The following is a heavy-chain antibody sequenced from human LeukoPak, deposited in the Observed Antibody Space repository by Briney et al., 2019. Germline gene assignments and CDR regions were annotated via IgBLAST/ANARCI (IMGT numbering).Heavy chain of an antibody. CDR2: INPNSGCT. V-gene: IGHV1-2*02. CDR3: ARGTYGTLED. CDR1: GYTFTGYY. J-gene: IGHJ4*02. Sequence: ASVKVSCKASGYTFTGYYMHWWRQAPGQGLQWMGWINPNSGCTNYAQKFQGRVTMTRDTSISTAYMELSRLRSDDTAVYSCARGTYGTLEDWGQGTLVTVSS. D-gene: IGHD1-14*01.